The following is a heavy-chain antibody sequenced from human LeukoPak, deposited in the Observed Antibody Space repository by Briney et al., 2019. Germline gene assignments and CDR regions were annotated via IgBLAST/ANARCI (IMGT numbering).Heavy chain of an antibody. V-gene: IGHV1-69*10. Sequence: SMKVSCKASGYTFTGYYMHWVRQAPGQGLEWMGWIIPILGIANYAQKFQGRVTITADKSTSTAYMELSSLRSEDTAVYYCARVASFGSGSPYGMDVWGQGTTVTVSS. CDR2: IIPILGIA. CDR1: GYTFTGYY. D-gene: IGHD3-10*01. J-gene: IGHJ6*02. CDR3: ARVASFGSGSPYGMDV.